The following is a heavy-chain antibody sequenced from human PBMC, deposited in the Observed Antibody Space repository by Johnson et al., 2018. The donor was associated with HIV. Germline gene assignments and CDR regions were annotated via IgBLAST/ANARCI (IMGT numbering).Heavy chain of an antibody. CDR1: GFTFEDYG. D-gene: IGHD4-17*01. V-gene: IGHV3-20*04. Sequence: VQLVESGGGAVRPGGSLRLSCVVSGFTFEDYGMSWVRQAPGKGLEWVSAINWNGGSTTYAASVKGRFIISRDNAKNSLYLQTNSLRAEDTAVYYCARDGTTDAFDIWGQGTMVTVSS. CDR2: INWNGGST. J-gene: IGHJ3*02. CDR3: ARDGTTDAFDI.